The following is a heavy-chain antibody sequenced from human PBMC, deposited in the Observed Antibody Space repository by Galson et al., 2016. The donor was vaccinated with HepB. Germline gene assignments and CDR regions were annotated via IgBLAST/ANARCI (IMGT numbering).Heavy chain of an antibody. CDR1: GFTFNMYT. J-gene: IGHJ5*02. CDR2: ITPGSTYT. CDR3: ARVVTPMAAANRGFGS. V-gene: IGHV3-21*01. Sequence: SLRLSCAASGFTFNMYTMTWVRQAPGKGLEWVSSITPGSTYTHFADSVEGRFTISRDDAENSLYPHMNSLRAEDTALYYCARVVTPMAAANRGFGSWGQGTQVVVSS. D-gene: IGHD6-13*01.